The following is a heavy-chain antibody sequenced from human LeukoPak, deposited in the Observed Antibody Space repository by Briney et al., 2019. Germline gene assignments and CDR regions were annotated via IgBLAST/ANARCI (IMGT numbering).Heavy chain of an antibody. CDR3: ASSLTSSRLDAFDI. CDR2: IYHSGST. Sequence: SETLSLTCTVSGYSISSGYYWGWIRQPPGKGLEWIGSIYHSGSTYYNPSLKSRVTISVDTSKNQFSLKLSSVTAADTAVYYCASSLTSSRLDAFDIWGQGTMVTVSS. D-gene: IGHD6-13*01. CDR1: GYSISSGYY. V-gene: IGHV4-38-2*02. J-gene: IGHJ3*02.